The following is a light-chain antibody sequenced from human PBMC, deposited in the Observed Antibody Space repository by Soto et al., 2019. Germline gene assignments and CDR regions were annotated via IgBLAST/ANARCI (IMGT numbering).Light chain of an antibody. CDR1: QSVSSSY. V-gene: IGKV3-20*01. Sequence: EIVLTQSPGTLSLSPGERATLSCRASQSVSSSYLAWYQQKPGQAPRLLIYGASSRATGSPDRFSGSGSGTDFTLSISRLEPEDFPVYYCQQYGSSPQRTFGQGSKLEIK. CDR2: GAS. J-gene: IGKJ2*02. CDR3: QQYGSSPQRT.